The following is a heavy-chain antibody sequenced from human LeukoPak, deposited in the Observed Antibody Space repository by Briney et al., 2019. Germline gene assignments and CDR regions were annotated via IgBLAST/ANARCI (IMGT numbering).Heavy chain of an antibody. Sequence: GASVTVSCKASGYTFTSHYMHWVRQAPGQGLEWTGIINPSGGSTNYAQKFQGRVTMPRDTSTSTVYMELSSLRSEDTAVYYCARGLSGQLPSFDYWGQGTLVTVSS. V-gene: IGHV1-46*01. CDR1: GYTFTSHY. D-gene: IGHD6-25*01. J-gene: IGHJ4*02. CDR3: ARGLSGQLPSFDY. CDR2: INPSGGST.